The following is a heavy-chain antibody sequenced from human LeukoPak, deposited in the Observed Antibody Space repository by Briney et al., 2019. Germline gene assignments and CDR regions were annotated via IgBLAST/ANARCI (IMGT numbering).Heavy chain of an antibody. J-gene: IGHJ5*02. CDR3: ARGGYYEWFDP. V-gene: IGHV4-30-4*08. CDR1: GGSISSGDYY. Sequence: SETLSLTCTVSGGSISSGDYYWSWIRQPPGKGLEWIGYIYHSGSTYYNPSLKSRVTISVDTSKNQFSLKLSSVTAADTAVYYCARGGYYEWFDPWGQGTLVTVSS. D-gene: IGHD3-3*01. CDR2: IYHSGST.